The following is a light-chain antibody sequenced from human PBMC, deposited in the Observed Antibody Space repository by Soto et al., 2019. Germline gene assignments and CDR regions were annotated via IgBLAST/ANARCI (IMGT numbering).Light chain of an antibody. V-gene: IGKV3-20*01. J-gene: IGKJ1*01. Sequence: EIVLTQSPGTLSLSPGDIATLSFRASQYVSSNNLAWYQQKPGQVPRLLIHGESIRATGIPDRFSGRGSGTEFTLTITRLEPEDFAVYYCQQYDISRTFGQGTKVDIK. CDR3: QQYDISRT. CDR1: QYVSSNN. CDR2: GES.